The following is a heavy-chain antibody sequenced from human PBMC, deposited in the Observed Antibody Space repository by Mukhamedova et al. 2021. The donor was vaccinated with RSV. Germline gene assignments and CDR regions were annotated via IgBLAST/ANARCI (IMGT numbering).Heavy chain of an antibody. Sequence: GFTLGTFDMHWVRQTPGKGLEWVASIRYDGSDRYYAKSVEGRFAISRDNSKNTVYLELNSLSVDDTAVYDCAREGDGFRDYYHGM. J-gene: IGHJ6*01. D-gene: IGHD3-10*01. CDR2: IRYDGSDR. CDR1: GFTLGTFD. V-gene: IGHV3-30*03. CDR3: AREGDGFRDYYHGM.